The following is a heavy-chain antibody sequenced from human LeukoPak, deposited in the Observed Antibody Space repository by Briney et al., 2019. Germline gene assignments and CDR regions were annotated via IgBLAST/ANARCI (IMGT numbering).Heavy chain of an antibody. CDR1: GGSINSYY. V-gene: IGHV4-4*07. J-gene: IGHJ4*02. D-gene: IGHD6-19*01. Sequence: PSETLSLTCTVSGGSINSYYWSWIRQPAGKGLEWIGRIYTSGSTNYNPSLKSRVTMSVDTSKNQFSLKLSSVTAADTAVYYCARDIAVAGTCLDYWGQGTLVTVSS. CDR2: IYTSGST. CDR3: ARDIAVAGTCLDY.